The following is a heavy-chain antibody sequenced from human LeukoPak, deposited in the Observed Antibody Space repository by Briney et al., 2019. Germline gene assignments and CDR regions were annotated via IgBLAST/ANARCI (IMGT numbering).Heavy chain of an antibody. CDR3: ARLGIRYFDWLLRGSLDY. Sequence: GAAVKVSCKASGYSFTSYHIHWVRQAPGQGLEWMGWINPNSGGTNYAQKFQGRVTMTRDTSISTAYMELSRLRSDDTAVYYCARLGIRYFDWLLRGSLDYWGQGTLVTVSS. D-gene: IGHD3-9*01. V-gene: IGHV1-2*02. CDR1: GYSFTSYH. J-gene: IGHJ4*02. CDR2: INPNSGGT.